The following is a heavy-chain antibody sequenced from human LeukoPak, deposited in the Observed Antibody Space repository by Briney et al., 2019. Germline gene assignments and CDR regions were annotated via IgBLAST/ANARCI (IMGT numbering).Heavy chain of an antibody. J-gene: IGHJ4*02. CDR3: ARRAGAYSHPYDY. D-gene: IGHD2-15*01. Sequence: GGSLRLSFTYPAITVNNNSMSWVRQSPGKGLHWFSFIYSDNTHYSDTEEGRFTISRDNSKNTLYLQMNSLRAEDTAVYYCARRAGAYSHPYDYWGQGTLVTVSS. CDR1: AITVNNNS. V-gene: IGHV3-53*01. CDR2: IYSDNT.